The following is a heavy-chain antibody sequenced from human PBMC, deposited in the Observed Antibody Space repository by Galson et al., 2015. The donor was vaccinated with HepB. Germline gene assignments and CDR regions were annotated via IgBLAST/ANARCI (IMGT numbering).Heavy chain of an antibody. V-gene: IGHV2-5*01. CDR3: AHRPSFGIVGATTFDY. CDR1: GFSLSTSGVG. J-gene: IGHJ4*02. D-gene: IGHD1-26*01. Sequence: PALVKPTQTLTLTCTFSGFSLSTSGVGVGWIRQPPGKALEWLALIYWNDDKRYSPSLKSRLTITKDTSKNQVVLTMANMDPVDTATYYCAHRPSFGIVGATTFDYWGQGTLVTVSS. CDR2: IYWNDDK.